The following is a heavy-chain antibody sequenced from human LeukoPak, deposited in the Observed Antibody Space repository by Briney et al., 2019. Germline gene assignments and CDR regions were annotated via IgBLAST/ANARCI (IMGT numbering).Heavy chain of an antibody. D-gene: IGHD3-22*01. J-gene: IGHJ3*02. V-gene: IGHV1-69*13. CDR1: GGTFSSYA. Sequence: ASVKVSCKASGGTFSSYAISWVRQAPGQGLEWMGGIIPIFGTANYAQKFQGRVTITADESTSTAYMELSSLRSEDTAVYYCARGRHYYDSSDYYYEGDGFDIWGQGTMVTVSS. CDR3: ARGRHYYDSSDYYYEGDGFDI. CDR2: IIPIFGTA.